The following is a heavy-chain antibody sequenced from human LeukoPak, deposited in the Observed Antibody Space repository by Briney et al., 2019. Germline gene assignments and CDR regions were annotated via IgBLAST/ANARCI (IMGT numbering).Heavy chain of an antibody. Sequence: PSETLSLTCTVSGGSISSGGYYWSWIRQHPGKGLEWIGYIYYSGSTNYNPSLKSRVTISVDTSKNQFSLKLSSVTAADTAVYYCARDAGNWFDPWGQGTLVTVSS. D-gene: IGHD6-13*01. CDR1: GGSISSGGYY. J-gene: IGHJ5*02. CDR3: ARDAGNWFDP. CDR2: IYYSGST. V-gene: IGHV4-61*08.